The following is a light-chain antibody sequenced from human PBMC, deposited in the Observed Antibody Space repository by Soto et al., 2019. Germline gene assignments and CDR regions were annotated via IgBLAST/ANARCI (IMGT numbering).Light chain of an antibody. J-gene: IGKJ3*01. CDR1: QSIRSNY. CDR3: QQYGRSPT. V-gene: IGKV3-20*01. CDR2: DAS. Sequence: EIVLAQSPGTLSLSPGERATLSCRASQSIRSNYLAWYQQKPGQAPRLLIFDASSRATGIPDRFSGSGLGTDFTLTISRLEPEDFAVYYCQQYGRSPTFGPGTKVDI.